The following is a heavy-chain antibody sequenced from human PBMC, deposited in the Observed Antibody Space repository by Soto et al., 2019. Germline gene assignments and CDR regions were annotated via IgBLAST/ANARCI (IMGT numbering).Heavy chain of an antibody. CDR1: GYAFITYA. V-gene: IGHV1-3*04. CDR2: ITTGNGNT. Sequence: QVQLVQSGAEVKKPGASVKVSCKASGYAFITYALHWVRQAPGQRLEWMGWITTGNGNTKYSQTFRDRVTITRDTSASTAYVELTSLTSEDTAVYYCARYIYENYFDYWGQGTLVTVSS. D-gene: IGHD5-12*01. J-gene: IGHJ4*02. CDR3: ARYIYENYFDY.